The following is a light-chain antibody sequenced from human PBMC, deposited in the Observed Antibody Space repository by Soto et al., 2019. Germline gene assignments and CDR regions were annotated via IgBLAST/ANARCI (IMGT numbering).Light chain of an antibody. CDR2: DSS. CDR3: QHYHSFSIT. J-gene: IGKJ5*01. CDR1: QNISIW. Sequence: DNPMTQSPSTLSAYVGDRDTIPCRASQNISIWLAWYQQRPGRAPRLLIYDSSSLESGVPSTFSGSGSGTEFSLTISNLRPDDFATYYCQHYHSFSITFGQGTRLEIK. V-gene: IGKV1-5*01.